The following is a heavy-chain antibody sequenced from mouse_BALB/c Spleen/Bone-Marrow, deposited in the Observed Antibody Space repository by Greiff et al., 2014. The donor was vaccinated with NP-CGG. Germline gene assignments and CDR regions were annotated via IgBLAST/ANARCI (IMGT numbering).Heavy chain of an antibody. V-gene: IGHV14-3*02. CDR1: GFNIKDTY. J-gene: IGHJ3*01. CDR2: IDPANGNT. D-gene: IGHD2-3*01. Sequence: EVKLMESGAELVKPGASVKLSCTTSGFNIKDTYIHWVRQRPEQGLEWVGRIDPANGNTKYDPEFQGKATITADTSSNTAYLHLSSLTSEDTAVYSCAHDAPFAYWGQGTLVTVSA. CDR3: AHDAPFAY.